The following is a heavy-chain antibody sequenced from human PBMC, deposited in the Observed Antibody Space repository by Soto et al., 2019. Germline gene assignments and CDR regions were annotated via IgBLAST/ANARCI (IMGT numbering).Heavy chain of an antibody. J-gene: IGHJ5*02. CDR3: ARVGYSYGTNWFDP. V-gene: IGHV4-59*01. Sequence: SETLSLTCTVSGGSISSYYWSWIRQPPGKGLEWIGYIYYSGSTNYNPSLKGRVTISVDTSKNQFSLKLSSVTAADTAVYYCARVGYSYGTNWFDPWGQGTLVTVSS. CDR2: IYYSGST. CDR1: GGSISSYY. D-gene: IGHD5-18*01.